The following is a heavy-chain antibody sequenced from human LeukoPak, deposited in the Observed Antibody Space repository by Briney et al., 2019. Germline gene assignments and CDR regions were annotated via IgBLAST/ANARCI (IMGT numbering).Heavy chain of an antibody. CDR2: INPNSGGT. Sequence: GASVKVSCKASGYTFTSYYMHWVRQAPGQGLEWMGWINPNSGGTNYAQKFQGRVTMTRDTSISTAYMELSRLRSDDTAVYYCARVCSGGSCYVLATDYYYYGMDVWGQGTTVTVSS. CDR3: ARVCSGGSCYVLATDYYYYGMDV. J-gene: IGHJ6*02. V-gene: IGHV1-2*02. D-gene: IGHD2-15*01. CDR1: GYTFTSYY.